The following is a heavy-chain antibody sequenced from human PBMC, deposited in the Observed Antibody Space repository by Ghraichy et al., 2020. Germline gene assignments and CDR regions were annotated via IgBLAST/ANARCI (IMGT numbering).Heavy chain of an antibody. D-gene: IGHD3-16*01. V-gene: IGHV3-43*01. CDR3: AKEFTRDYVYYFDD. Sequence: GGSLRLSCAASGFTFDDYTMHWVRQAPGKGLEWVSLISWDGGSTYSADSVQGRFTISRDNSKNSLHLQMNSLRTEDTALYYCAKEFTRDYVYYFDDWGQGTLVTVSS. CDR1: GFTFDDYT. J-gene: IGHJ4*02. CDR2: ISWDGGST.